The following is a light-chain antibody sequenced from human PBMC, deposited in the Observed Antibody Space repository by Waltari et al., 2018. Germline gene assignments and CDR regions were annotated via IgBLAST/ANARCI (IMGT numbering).Light chain of an antibody. CDR1: NILTKS. CDR3: QVWDSDSDHVV. V-gene: IGLV3-21*02. CDR2: YAN. J-gene: IGLJ3*02. Sequence: SYVLTQPPSLSVAPRQTARITCGGTNILTKSVHWYQQKPGQAPVLVVYYANDRPTGISQRFSGSVSGQTGTLSIGRVESGDEADYYCQVWDSDSDHVVFGGGTRLTVL.